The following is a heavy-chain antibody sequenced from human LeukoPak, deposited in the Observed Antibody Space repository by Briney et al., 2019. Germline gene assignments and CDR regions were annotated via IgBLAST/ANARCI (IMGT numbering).Heavy chain of an antibody. V-gene: IGHV3-48*04. D-gene: IGHD6-6*01. CDR1: GFTFSSYW. J-gene: IGHJ6*03. Sequence: PGGSLRLSCAASGFTFSSYWMNWVRQAPGKGLEWVSYISSSGSTIYYADSVKGRFTISRDNAKNSLYLQMNSLRAEDTAVYYCASGGNEYSSIPDPNYYYYMDVWGKGTTVTVSS. CDR3: ASGGNEYSSIPDPNYYYYMDV. CDR2: ISSSGSTI.